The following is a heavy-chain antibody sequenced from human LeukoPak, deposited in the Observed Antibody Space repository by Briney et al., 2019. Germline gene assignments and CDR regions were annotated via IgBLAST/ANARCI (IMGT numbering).Heavy chain of an antibody. V-gene: IGHV1-69*06. CDR1: GGSFSNFG. J-gene: IGHJ5*02. CDR3: ARAVRYYYDSSGPLGP. Sequence: GASVKVSCKAPGGSFSNFGISWVRQAPGQGLEWMGGILPVSNTANNAQNFQGRVTFTADTSTGTAYMELSSLRSEDTAVYYCARAVRYYYDSSGPLGPWGQGTLVTVSS. CDR2: ILPVSNTA. D-gene: IGHD3-22*01.